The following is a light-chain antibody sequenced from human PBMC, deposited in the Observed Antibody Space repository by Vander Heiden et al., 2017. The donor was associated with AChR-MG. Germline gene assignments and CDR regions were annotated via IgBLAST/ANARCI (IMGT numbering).Light chain of an antibody. CDR3: QQENSYPWT. CDR2: KAS. CDR1: QSISSW. J-gene: IGKJ1*01. V-gene: IGKV1-5*03. Sequence: DIQMTQSPSTLSASVGDRVTITCRASQSISSWLAWYQQKPGKAPKLLIYKASSLESGVPSTFSGSASGTEFTLTISSLQPDDFATYYCQQENSYPWTFGQTTKVEIK.